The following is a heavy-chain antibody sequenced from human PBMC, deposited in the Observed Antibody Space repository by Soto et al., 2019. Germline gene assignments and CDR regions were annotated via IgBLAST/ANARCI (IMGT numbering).Heavy chain of an antibody. CDR2: IHNSGNT. Sequence: QVQLQESGPGLVKPSETLSLTCTVPSGSIRTSYWTWIRQFPGKRLEWIAHIHNSGNTNSNPALKSRVTISMDTSKNQISLRLTSVTAAEKAMYYCARLQYTVVTHMDMWGEGTMVTVSS. V-gene: IGHV4-59*01. CDR3: ARLQYTVVTHMDM. CDR1: SGSIRTSY. J-gene: IGHJ3*02. D-gene: IGHD2-21*02.